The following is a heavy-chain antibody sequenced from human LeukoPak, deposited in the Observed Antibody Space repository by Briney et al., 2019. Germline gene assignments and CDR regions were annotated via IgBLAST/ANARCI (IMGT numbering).Heavy chain of an antibody. CDR2: ISRTTGTT. Sequence: PGGSLRLSCAASGFTFSDNAMSWVHQAPVKGLEWVSTISRTTGTTYYADSVKGRFTISRDNSKNTVSLLVNSLRAEDTAVDYCAKGSHFANCGQGTLVTVSS. CDR3: AKGSHFAN. CDR1: GFTFSDNA. V-gene: IGHV3-23*01. J-gene: IGHJ4*02.